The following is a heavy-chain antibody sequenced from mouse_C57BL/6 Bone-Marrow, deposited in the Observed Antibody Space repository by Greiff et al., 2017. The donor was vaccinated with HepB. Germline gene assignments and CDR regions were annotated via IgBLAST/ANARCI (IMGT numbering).Heavy chain of an antibody. D-gene: IGHD2-2*01. J-gene: IGHJ2*01. CDR3: TPLWLRFDY. Sequence: EVQLVESGAELVRPGASVKLSCTASGFNIKDDYMHWVKQRPEQGLEWIGWIDPENGDTEYASKFQGKATITADTSSNTAYLQLSSLTSEDTAVYYCTPLWLRFDYWGQGTTLTVSS. V-gene: IGHV14-4*01. CDR2: IDPENGDT. CDR1: GFNIKDDY.